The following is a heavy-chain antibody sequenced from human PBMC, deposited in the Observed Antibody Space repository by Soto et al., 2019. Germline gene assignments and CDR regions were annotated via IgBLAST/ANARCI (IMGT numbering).Heavy chain of an antibody. CDR1: GYTFTCYY. Sequence: GASVKVSCKASGYTFTCYYMHWVRQAPGQGLEWMGIINPSGGSTSYAQKFQGRVTMTRDTSTSTVYMELSSLRSEDTAVYYCARDPLVGSGWWEGYFQHWGQGTLVTVSS. CDR2: INPSGGST. V-gene: IGHV1-46*03. J-gene: IGHJ1*01. D-gene: IGHD6-19*01. CDR3: ARDPLVGSGWWEGYFQH.